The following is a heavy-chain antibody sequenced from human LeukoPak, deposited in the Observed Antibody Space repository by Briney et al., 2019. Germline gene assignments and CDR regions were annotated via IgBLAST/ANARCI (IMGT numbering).Heavy chain of an antibody. Sequence: PETLSLTCTVSGYSISRGYYWAWIRQPPGKGLEWIGSIYYSGNTYYNPSLKSRVTISLDTSKNHFSLKLSSVTAADTAVYYCARVQTGLRTVAFDIWGQGTMVTVSS. CDR2: IYYSGNT. J-gene: IGHJ3*02. V-gene: IGHV4-38-2*02. CDR1: GYSISRGYY. D-gene: IGHD1-1*01. CDR3: ARVQTGLRTVAFDI.